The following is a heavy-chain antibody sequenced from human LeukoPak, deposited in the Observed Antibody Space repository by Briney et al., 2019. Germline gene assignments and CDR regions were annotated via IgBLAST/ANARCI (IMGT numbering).Heavy chain of an antibody. CDR3: AKDSLLWFGELLFGGCDY. V-gene: IGHV3-9*01. CDR2: ISWNSGSI. Sequence: GRSLRLSCAASGFTFDDYAMHWVRQAPGKGLEWVSGISWNSGSIGYADSVKGRFTISRDNAKNSLYLQMNSLRAEDTALYYCAKDSLLWFGELLFGGCDYWGQGTLVTVSS. J-gene: IGHJ4*02. D-gene: IGHD3-10*01. CDR1: GFTFDDYA.